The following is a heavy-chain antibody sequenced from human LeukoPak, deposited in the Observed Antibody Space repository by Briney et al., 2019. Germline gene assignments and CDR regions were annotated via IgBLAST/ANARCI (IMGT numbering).Heavy chain of an antibody. V-gene: IGHV4-4*02. CDR1: GGSISSSNW. CDR3: ARDSARTYYYGSGSYSPPDY. Sequence: SETLSLTCAVSGGSISSSNWWSWVRQPPGKGLAWIGEIYHSGSTNYNPSLKSRVTISVDKSKNQFSLKLSSVTAADTAVYYCARDSARTYYYGSGSYSPPDYWGQGTLVTVSS. D-gene: IGHD3-10*01. CDR2: IYHSGST. J-gene: IGHJ4*02.